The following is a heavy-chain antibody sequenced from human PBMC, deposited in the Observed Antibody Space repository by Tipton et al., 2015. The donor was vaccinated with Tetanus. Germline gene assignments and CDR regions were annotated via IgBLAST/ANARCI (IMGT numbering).Heavy chain of an antibody. J-gene: IGHJ4*02. CDR1: GLIFSSYG. Sequence: SLRLSCAASGLIFSSYGIHWVRQAPGKGLGWVAVSWYDGTDKYYADSVKGRFTISRDNSKNTLYLQMNSLRAEDTAVYYCAREADCSGGSCFSGDFDNWGQGTQVTVSS. CDR3: AREADCSGGSCFSGDFDN. CDR2: SWYDGTDK. V-gene: IGHV3-33*01. D-gene: IGHD2-15*01.